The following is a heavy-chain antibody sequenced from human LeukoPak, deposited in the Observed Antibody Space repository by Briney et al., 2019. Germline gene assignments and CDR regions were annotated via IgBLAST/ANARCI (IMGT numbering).Heavy chain of an antibody. CDR2: IYYSGST. CDR1: GGSISSGGYY. J-gene: IGHJ4*02. V-gene: IGHV4-31*03. D-gene: IGHD5-12*01. Sequence: SETLSLTCTVSGGSISSGGYYWSWIRQHPGKGLEWIGYIYYSGSTYYNPSLKSRVTISVDTSKNQFSLKLSSVTAADTAVYYCARDRSGYDNIFDYWGQGILVTVPS. CDR3: ARDRSGYDNIFDY.